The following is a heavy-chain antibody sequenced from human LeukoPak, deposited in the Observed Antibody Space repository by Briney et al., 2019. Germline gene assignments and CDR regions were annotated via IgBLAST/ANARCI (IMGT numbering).Heavy chain of an antibody. CDR3: ARSPPFLLWFGELSSPTTFDY. Sequence: SGGSLRLSCAASGFTFSSYWMSWVRQAPGKGLEWVANIKQDGSEKYYVDSVKGRFTISRDNAKNSLYLQMNSLRAEDTAVYYCARSPPFLLWFGELSSPTTFDYWGQGTLVTVSS. J-gene: IGHJ4*02. CDR2: IKQDGSEK. V-gene: IGHV3-7*01. D-gene: IGHD3-10*01. CDR1: GFTFSSYW.